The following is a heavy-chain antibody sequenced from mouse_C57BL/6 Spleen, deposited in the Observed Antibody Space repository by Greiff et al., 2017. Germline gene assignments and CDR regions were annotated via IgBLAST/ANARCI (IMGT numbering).Heavy chain of an antibody. Sequence: QVQLQQPGAELVKPGASVKLSCKASGYTFTSYWMHWVKQRPGRGLEWIGRIDPNSGGTKYNEKFKSKATLTVDTSSSTAYMQLSSLTSEDSAVYYCARSTTVVATRYYFDYWGQGTTLTVSS. V-gene: IGHV1-62-3*01. CDR1: GYTFTSYW. CDR2: IDPNSGGT. J-gene: IGHJ2*01. CDR3: ARSTTVVATRYYFDY. D-gene: IGHD1-1*01.